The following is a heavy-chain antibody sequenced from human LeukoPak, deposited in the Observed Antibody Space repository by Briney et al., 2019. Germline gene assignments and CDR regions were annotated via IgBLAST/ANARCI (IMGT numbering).Heavy chain of an antibody. D-gene: IGHD3-22*01. CDR3: ARPGYYDSSGQDAFDI. CDR1: GYTFTGYY. J-gene: IGHJ3*02. Sequence: ASVKVSCKASGYTFTGYYMHWVRQAPGQGLEWMGWINPNSGGTNYAQKFQGRVTMTRDTSISTAYMELSRLRSDDTAVYYCARPGYYDSSGQDAFDIWGQGTMVTVSS. CDR2: INPNSGGT. V-gene: IGHV1-2*02.